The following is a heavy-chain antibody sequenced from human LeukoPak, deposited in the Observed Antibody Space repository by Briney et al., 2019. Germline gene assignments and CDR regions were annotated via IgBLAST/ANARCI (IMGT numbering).Heavy chain of an antibody. J-gene: IGHJ4*02. D-gene: IGHD2-21*02. CDR1: GFTFSAYG. V-gene: IGHV3-23*01. Sequence: GGSLRLSCAASGFTFSAYGMSWFREAPGEGLEWVSAITYSSGNTYYAHSVKGRFTISRDNSKNTLYLQMNSLRAEDTALYYCAKDGTGCGGDCYSDYWGQGTLVTVSS. CDR3: AKDGTGCGGDCYSDY. CDR2: ITYSSGNT.